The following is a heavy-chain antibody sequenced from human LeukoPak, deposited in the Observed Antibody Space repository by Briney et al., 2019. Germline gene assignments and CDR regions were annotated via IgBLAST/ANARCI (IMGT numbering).Heavy chain of an antibody. CDR1: GFTFSSYE. CDR2: ISSSGSTI. V-gene: IGHV3-48*03. J-gene: IGHJ6*02. D-gene: IGHD1-14*01. Sequence: GGSLRLSCAASGFTFSSYEMNWVRPAPGKGLERVSYISSSGSTIYYADSVKGRFTISRDNAKNSLYLQMNSLRAEDTAVYYCARDWPDFYYYYYGMDVWGQGTTVTVSS. CDR3: ARDWPDFYYYYYGMDV.